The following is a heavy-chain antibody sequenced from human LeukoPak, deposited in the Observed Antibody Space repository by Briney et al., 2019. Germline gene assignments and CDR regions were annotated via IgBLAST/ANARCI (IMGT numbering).Heavy chain of an antibody. CDR3: ARGEEYCSSTSCYNWFDP. J-gene: IGHJ5*02. Sequence: SQTLSLTCTVSGGSISSYYWSWIRQPPGKGLEWIGYIYYSGSTNYNPSLKSRVTISVDTSKNQFSLKLSSVTAADTAVYYCARGEEYCSSTSCYNWFDPWGQGTLVTVSS. CDR1: GGSISSYY. D-gene: IGHD2-2*01. V-gene: IGHV4-59*01. CDR2: IYYSGST.